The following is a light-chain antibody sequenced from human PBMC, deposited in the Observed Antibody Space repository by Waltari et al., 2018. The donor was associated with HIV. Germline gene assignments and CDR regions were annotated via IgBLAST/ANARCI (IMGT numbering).Light chain of an antibody. Sequence: QSVLTQAPSVSRPPGQRVIMSCSGSDSNIGNNFVSWFQQVSGRAPRLVIYRSDQRPSGVPDRISAAKAGSSATLAITGLQSGDEAVYFCASWDDNLSHWVFGGGTKVTV. V-gene: IGLV1-47*01. CDR1: DSNIGNNF. J-gene: IGLJ3*02. CDR2: RSD. CDR3: ASWDDNLSHWV.